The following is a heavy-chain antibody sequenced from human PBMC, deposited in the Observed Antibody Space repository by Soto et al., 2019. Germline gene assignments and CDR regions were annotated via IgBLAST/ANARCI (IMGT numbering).Heavy chain of an antibody. CDR1: GYTFTSYY. Sequence: ASVMVSCKASGYTFTSYYMHWVRQAPGQGLEWMGIINPSGGSTSYAQKFQGRVTMTRDTSTSTVYMELSSLRSEDTAVYYCARGGWSGSRYCSSTSCQGYGMDVWGQGTTVTVSS. V-gene: IGHV1-46*01. J-gene: IGHJ6*02. CDR2: INPSGGST. D-gene: IGHD2-2*01. CDR3: ARGGWSGSRYCSSTSCQGYGMDV.